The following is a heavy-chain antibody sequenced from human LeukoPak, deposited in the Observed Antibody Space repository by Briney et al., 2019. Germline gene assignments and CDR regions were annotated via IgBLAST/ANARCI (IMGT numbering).Heavy chain of an antibody. CDR3: ARGGYCTNGVCCGWFDP. Sequence: GGSLRLSCAASGFTFSSYWMSWVRQAPGKGLEWVANIKQDGSEKYYVDSVKGRFTISRDNAKNSLYLQMNSLRAEDTAVYYCARGGYCTNGVCCGWFDPWGQGTLVTVSS. CDR2: IKQDGSEK. D-gene: IGHD2-8*01. J-gene: IGHJ5*02. CDR1: GFTFSSYW. V-gene: IGHV3-7*01.